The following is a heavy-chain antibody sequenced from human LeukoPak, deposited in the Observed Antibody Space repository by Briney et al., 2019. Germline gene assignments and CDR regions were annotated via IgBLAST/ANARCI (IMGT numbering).Heavy chain of an antibody. CDR1: GFSLSTSGVG. J-gene: IGHJ5*02. V-gene: IGHV2-5*01. D-gene: IGHD5-18*01. CDR2: IYWNDDK. Sequence: SGPTLVNPTQTLTLTCTFSGFSLSTSGVGVGWIRQPPGKALEWLALIYWNDDKRYSPSLKSRLTITKDTSENQVVLTVTNMDPVDTATYYCAHRRGYNYGNWFDPWGQGTLVTVFS. CDR3: AHRRGYNYGNWFDP.